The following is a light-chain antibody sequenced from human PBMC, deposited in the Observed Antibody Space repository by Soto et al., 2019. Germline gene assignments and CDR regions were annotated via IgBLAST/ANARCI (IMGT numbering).Light chain of an antibody. J-gene: IGKJ1*01. Sequence: DIQMTQSPSTLSASVGDRVTITWRASQSISIWLAWYQQKPGKAPKILIYKASSLESGVPSRFSGSGSGTEFTLTISSLQPDDFATYYCQQHSTYTPRTFGQGTKVDIK. CDR2: KAS. CDR1: QSISIW. V-gene: IGKV1-5*03. CDR3: QQHSTYTPRT.